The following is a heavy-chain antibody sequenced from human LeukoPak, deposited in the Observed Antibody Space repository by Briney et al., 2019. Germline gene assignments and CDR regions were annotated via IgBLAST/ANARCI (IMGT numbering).Heavy chain of an antibody. D-gene: IGHD3-22*01. CDR1: GFTLSNYN. CDR3: AREGYYDSSGYPIDY. CDR2: ISSSSSYI. Sequence: GGSLRLSCAASGFTLSNYNMNWVRQAPGKGLEWVSSISSSSSYIYYADSVKGRFTISRDNAKNSLYLQMNSLRAEDTAVYYCAREGYYDSSGYPIDYWGQGTLVTVSS. V-gene: IGHV3-21*01. J-gene: IGHJ4*02.